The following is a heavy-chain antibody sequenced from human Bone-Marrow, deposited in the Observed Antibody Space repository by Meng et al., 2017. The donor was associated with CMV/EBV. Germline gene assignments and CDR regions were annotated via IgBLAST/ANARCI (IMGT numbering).Heavy chain of an antibody. D-gene: IGHD3-3*01. CDR2: IWYDGSNK. CDR3: AMGPRDFWSGYYWDYFAY. CDR1: EFTFSSYG. J-gene: IGHJ4*02. Sequence: GESLKISCAASEFTFSSYGMHWVRQAPGKGLEWVAVIWYDGSNKYYADSVKGRFTISRDNSKNTLYLQMNSLRAEDTAVYYCAMGPRDFWSGYYWDYFAYWGQGPRVTVSS. V-gene: IGHV3-33*01.